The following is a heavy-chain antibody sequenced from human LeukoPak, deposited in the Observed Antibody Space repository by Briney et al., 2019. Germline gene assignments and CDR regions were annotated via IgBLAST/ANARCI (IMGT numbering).Heavy chain of an antibody. CDR3: ARAGRWREVAVAGTDY. V-gene: IGHV3-48*02. CDR2: ISSSSSTI. J-gene: IGHJ4*02. D-gene: IGHD6-19*01. CDR1: GFTFSSYS. Sequence: GGSLRLSCAASGFTFSSYSMNWVRQAPGKGLEWVSYISSSSSTIYYADSVKGRFTISRDNAKNSLYLQMNSLRDEDTAVYYCARAGRWREVAVAGTDYWGQGTLVTVSS.